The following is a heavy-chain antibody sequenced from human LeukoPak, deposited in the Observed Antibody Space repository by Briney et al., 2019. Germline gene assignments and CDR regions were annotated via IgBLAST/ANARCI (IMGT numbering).Heavy chain of an antibody. Sequence: SETLSLTCAVYGGSFSGYYWSWIRQPPGKGLEWIGEINHSGSTNYNPSLKSRVTISVDTSKNQFSLKLSSVTAADTAVYYCARDGGRWLQLHPAFDIWGQGTMVTVSS. V-gene: IGHV4-34*01. CDR2: INHSGST. CDR3: ARDGGRWLQLHPAFDI. D-gene: IGHD5-24*01. CDR1: GGSFSGYY. J-gene: IGHJ3*02.